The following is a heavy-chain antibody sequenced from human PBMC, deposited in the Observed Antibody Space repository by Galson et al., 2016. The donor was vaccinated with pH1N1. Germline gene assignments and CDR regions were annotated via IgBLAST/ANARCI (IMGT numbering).Heavy chain of an antibody. CDR3: ARGIRGNFPDRTYYFDS. CDR2: VYNSGST. J-gene: IGHJ4*03. D-gene: IGHD1-26*01. Sequence: LSLTCTVSGGPLSSYYWSWIRQPPGKGLEWVGYVYNSGSTNYNPSLRSRVTISLDTSNNQFSLKLFSVTAADTAVYYCARGIRGNFPDRTYYFDSWGQGTTVTVSS. CDR1: GGPLSSYY. V-gene: IGHV4-59*01.